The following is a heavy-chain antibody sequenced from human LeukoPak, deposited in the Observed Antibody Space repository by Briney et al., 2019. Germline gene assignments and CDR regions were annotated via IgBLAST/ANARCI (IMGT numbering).Heavy chain of an antibody. CDR3: VRGRHSSPSSYYMDV. Sequence: GGSLRLSCSASGFSFSTYELNWVRQAPGKGLEWISYVSSSSDARYYADSVQGRFTISRDNARNSLYLQMNSLRAEDTALYYCVRGRHSSPSSYYMDVWGKGTMVIISS. J-gene: IGHJ6*03. CDR2: VSSSSDAR. D-gene: IGHD1-26*01. CDR1: GFSFSTYE. V-gene: IGHV3-48*03.